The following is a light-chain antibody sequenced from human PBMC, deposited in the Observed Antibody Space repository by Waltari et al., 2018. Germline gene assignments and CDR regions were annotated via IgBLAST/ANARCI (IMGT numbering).Light chain of an antibody. V-gene: IGKV3-20*01. J-gene: IGKJ1*01. CDR2: GAS. Sequence: EVVLTQFTGTLSLSPGERATLFCRASQSVSTFLAWYQQKAGQAPRLLIYGASSRATGIPDRFSGSGSETDFSLTISRLEPEDFAVYYCQNHERLPATFGQGTKVEIK. CDR3: QNHERLPAT. CDR1: QSVSTF.